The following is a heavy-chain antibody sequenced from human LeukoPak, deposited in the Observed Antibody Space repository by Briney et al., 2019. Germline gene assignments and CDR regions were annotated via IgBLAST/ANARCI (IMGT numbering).Heavy chain of an antibody. CDR3: ARDRDSSGYFDS. Sequence: SETLSLTCIVSGGSVSSDTYYWSWIRQPPGKGLEWIGYIYYSGSTNYNPSLKSRVTISVDTSKNQFSLKLNSVTAADTAVYYCARDRDSSGYFDSWGQGTLVTVSS. V-gene: IGHV4-61*01. J-gene: IGHJ4*02. CDR1: GGSVSSDTYY. D-gene: IGHD3-22*01. CDR2: IYYSGST.